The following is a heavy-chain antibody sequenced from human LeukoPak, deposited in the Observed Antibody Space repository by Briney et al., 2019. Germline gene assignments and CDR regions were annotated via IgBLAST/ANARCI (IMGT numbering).Heavy chain of an antibody. V-gene: IGHV1-18*01. Sequence: ASVKVSCKASGGTFSSYAISWVRQAPGQGLEWMGWISAYNGNTNYAQKLQGRVTMTTDTSTSTAYMELRSLRSDDTAVYYCAREAVVRYPDYWGQGTLVTVSS. CDR3: AREAVVRYPDY. J-gene: IGHJ4*02. D-gene: IGHD3-9*01. CDR2: ISAYNGNT. CDR1: GGTFSSYA.